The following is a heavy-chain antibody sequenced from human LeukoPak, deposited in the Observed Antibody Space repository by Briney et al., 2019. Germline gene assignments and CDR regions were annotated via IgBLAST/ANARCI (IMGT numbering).Heavy chain of an antibody. CDR2: IREDGGDI. CDR3: LRVRGSGSPKTPDFFEH. V-gene: IGHV3-7*01. J-gene: IGHJ4*02. CDR1: GFTFTNYW. Sequence: GGSLRLSCAASGFTFTNYWMSWVRQAPGKGLEWVAMIREDGGDIYYVGSVKGGFTISRDNTKNSLYLQMNSLRAEDTAMYYFLRVRGSGSPKTPDFFEHWGQGTLVTVSS. D-gene: IGHD1-26*01.